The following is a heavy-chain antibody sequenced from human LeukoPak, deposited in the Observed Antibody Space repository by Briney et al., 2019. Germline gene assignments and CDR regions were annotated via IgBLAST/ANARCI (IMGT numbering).Heavy chain of an antibody. J-gene: IGHJ6*02. V-gene: IGHV3-9*01. D-gene: IGHD1-26*01. Sequence: GGSLRLSCAASGFTFDDYAMRWVRQAPGKGLEWVSGISWNSGSIGYADSVKGRFTISRDNAKNSLYLQMNSLRAEDTALYYCAKGRGSYDYYGMDVWGQGTTVTVSS. CDR3: AKGRGSYDYYGMDV. CDR1: GFTFDDYA. CDR2: ISWNSGSI.